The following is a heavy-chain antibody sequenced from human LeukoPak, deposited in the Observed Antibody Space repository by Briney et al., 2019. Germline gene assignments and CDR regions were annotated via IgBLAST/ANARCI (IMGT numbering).Heavy chain of an antibody. V-gene: IGHV4-59*01. CDR2: IYYSGST. J-gene: IGHJ4*02. CDR3: ARVGYDFWSGYDY. Sequence: SETLSLTCTVSGGSISSYYWSWIRQPPGKGLEWIGYIYYSGSTNYNPSLKSRVTISVDTSKNQFSLKLSSVTAADTAVYYCARVGYDFWSGYDYWGQGTQVTVSS. D-gene: IGHD3-3*01. CDR1: GGSISSYY.